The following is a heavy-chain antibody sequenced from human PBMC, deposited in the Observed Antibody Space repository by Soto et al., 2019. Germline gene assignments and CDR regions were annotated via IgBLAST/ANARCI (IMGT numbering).Heavy chain of an antibody. Sequence: ESLKMSCKSSGDSCTSYWISWVRQIPGKGLEWMGRIDPSDSYTNYSPSFQGHVTISADKSISTAYLQWSSLKASDTAMYYCAREWELGAFDIWGQGTMVTVSS. D-gene: IGHD1-26*01. CDR3: AREWELGAFDI. CDR1: GDSCTSYW. J-gene: IGHJ3*02. V-gene: IGHV5-10-1*01. CDR2: IDPSDSYT.